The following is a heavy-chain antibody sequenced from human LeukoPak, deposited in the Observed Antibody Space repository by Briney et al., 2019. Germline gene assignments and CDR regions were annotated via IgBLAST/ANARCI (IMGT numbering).Heavy chain of an antibody. CDR3: AREGDYYDSSGSDDFDY. Sequence: GASVEVSCKASGGTFSSYAISWVRQAPGQGLEWMGRIIPIFGTANYAQKFQGRVTITTDESTSTAYMELSSLRSEDTAVYYCAREGDYYDSSGSDDFDYWGQGTLVTVSS. V-gene: IGHV1-69*05. D-gene: IGHD3-22*01. CDR2: IIPIFGTA. J-gene: IGHJ4*02. CDR1: GGTFSSYA.